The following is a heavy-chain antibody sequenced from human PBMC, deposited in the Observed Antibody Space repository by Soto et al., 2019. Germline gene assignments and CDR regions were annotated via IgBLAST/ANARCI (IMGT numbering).Heavy chain of an antibody. CDR1: GFTFSSYA. CDR3: AKAISGYNAPLDH. V-gene: IGHV3-23*01. J-gene: IGHJ4*02. D-gene: IGHD1-20*01. Sequence: PGGSLRLSCAASGFTFSSYAMNWVRQVPGKGLEWVSVITGSGDATYYADSVKGRFTISRDNSKNTLYVQMNSLRAEDTAVYYCAKAISGYNAPLDHWGQGTRVTAPQ. CDR2: ITGSGDAT.